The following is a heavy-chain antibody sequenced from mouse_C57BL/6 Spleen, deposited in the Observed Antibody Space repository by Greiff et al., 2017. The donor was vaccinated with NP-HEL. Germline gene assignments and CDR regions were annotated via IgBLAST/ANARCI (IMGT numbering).Heavy chain of an antibody. CDR2: IDPETGGT. J-gene: IGHJ2*01. CDR1: GYTFTDYE. V-gene: IGHV1-15*01. CDR3: TRGGWVDY. Sequence: VQLQESGAELVRPGASVTLSCKASGYTFTDYEMHWVKQTPVHGLEWIGAIDPETGGTAYNQKFKGKAILTADKSSSTAYMELRSLTSEDSAVYYCTRGGWVDYWGQGTTLTVSS. D-gene: IGHD1-1*02.